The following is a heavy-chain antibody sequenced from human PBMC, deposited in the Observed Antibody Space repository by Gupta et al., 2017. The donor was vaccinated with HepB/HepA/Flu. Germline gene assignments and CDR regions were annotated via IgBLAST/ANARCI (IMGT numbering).Heavy chain of an antibody. CDR1: GFTFNTYV. J-gene: IGHJ4*02. D-gene: IGHD2-8*01. CDR3: TKERYCTTSTCPFDY. V-gene: IGHV3-23*01. CDR2: ISGSGDSS. Sequence: DVQLLESGGGLVQPGGSLRLSCAGPGFTFNTYVMSWVRQAPGKVLEGVSIISGSGDSSMYEDSVKGRFTISRDNSKNILYLQMNSLRAEDTARYYCTKERYCTTSTCPFDYWGQGTLVTVSS.